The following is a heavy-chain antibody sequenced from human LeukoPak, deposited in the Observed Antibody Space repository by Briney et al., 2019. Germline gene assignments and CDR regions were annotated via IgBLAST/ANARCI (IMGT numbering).Heavy chain of an antibody. CDR3: ARSYSSGRGGFDY. J-gene: IGHJ4*02. CDR2: ISSSSSYI. D-gene: IGHD6-19*01. CDR1: GFTFSSYS. Sequence: GGSLRLSCAASGFTFSSYSMNWVRQAPGKGLEWVSSISSSSSYIYYADSVKGRFTISRDNAKNSLYLQMNSLRAEDTAVYYCARSYSSGRGGFDYWGQGTLVTVSS. V-gene: IGHV3-21*01.